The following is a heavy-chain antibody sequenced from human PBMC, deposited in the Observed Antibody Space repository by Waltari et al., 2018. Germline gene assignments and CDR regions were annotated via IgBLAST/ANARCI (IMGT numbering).Heavy chain of an antibody. V-gene: IGHV1-2*02. D-gene: IGHD4-17*01. J-gene: IGHJ4*02. CDR2: IKPKSGEK. CDR3: ARDLGSDYGNRDY. Sequence: VHLVQSGAEVKKPGASVKVSCTASGYTFTGYYIQWVRRAPGQGLEWMGRIKPKSGEKKYEKKFKGRVTLTRDTSIKTAYMELSRLKSDDTAVYYCARDLGSDYGNRDYWGQGTLGTVPA. CDR1: GYTFTGYY.